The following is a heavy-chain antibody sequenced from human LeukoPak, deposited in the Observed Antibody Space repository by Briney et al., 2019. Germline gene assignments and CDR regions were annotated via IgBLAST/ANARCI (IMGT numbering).Heavy chain of an antibody. CDR1: GYTFTSYY. CDR3: ARCRLAYCGGDCYAVAFDI. J-gene: IGHJ3*02. D-gene: IGHD2-21*01. CDR2: INPSGGST. Sequence: ASVKVSCKASGYTFTSYYMHWVRHAPGQGLEWMGIINPSGGSTSYAQKFQGRVTMTRDTSTSTVYMELSSLRSEDTAVYYCARCRLAYCGGDCYAVAFDIWGQGTMVTVSS. V-gene: IGHV1-46*01.